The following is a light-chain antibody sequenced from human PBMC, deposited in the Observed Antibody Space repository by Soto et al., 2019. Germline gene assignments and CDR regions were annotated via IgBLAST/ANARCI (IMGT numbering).Light chain of an antibody. V-gene: IGKV1-5*03. Sequence: DIQMTQSPSTLSASIGDRVTITCRASQYMSDWLAWYQQKPGKVPKLLISKASYLESGLPLRFSGSGSGREFTLTISSLKPDDFATYYCQQYSSYPWTFGQGTKVEVK. CDR2: KAS. CDR1: QYMSDW. CDR3: QQYSSYPWT. J-gene: IGKJ1*01.